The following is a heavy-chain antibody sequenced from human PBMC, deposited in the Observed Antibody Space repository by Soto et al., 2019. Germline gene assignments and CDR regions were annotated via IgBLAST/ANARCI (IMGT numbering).Heavy chain of an antibody. CDR2: ISSSSSYI. D-gene: IGHD5-18*01. Sequence: PWGALVVCCASSVVTFGIYSMDGVRQAPGQGLESVSYISSSSSYISCADSLKGRFTNSRDNAKTALYIQMNTLRAEDKGVYYCARDWMTDMVNDARDTWGPGTMVTVSS. J-gene: IGHJ3*02. CDR1: VVTFGIYS. V-gene: IGHV3-21*05. CDR3: ARDWMTDMVNDARDT.